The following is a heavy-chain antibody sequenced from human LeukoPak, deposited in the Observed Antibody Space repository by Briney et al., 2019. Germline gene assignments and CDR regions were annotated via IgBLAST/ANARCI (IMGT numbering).Heavy chain of an antibody. CDR3: ARAGLAYCGGDCYPGGY. CDR2: INHSGST. J-gene: IGHJ4*02. Sequence: SETLSLTCAVYGGSFSGYYWSWIRQPPGKGLEWIGEINHSGSTNYNPSLKSRVTISVDTSKNQFPLKLSSVTAADTAVYYCARAGLAYCGGDCYPGGYWGQGTLATVSS. CDR1: GGSFSGYY. V-gene: IGHV4-34*01. D-gene: IGHD2-21*02.